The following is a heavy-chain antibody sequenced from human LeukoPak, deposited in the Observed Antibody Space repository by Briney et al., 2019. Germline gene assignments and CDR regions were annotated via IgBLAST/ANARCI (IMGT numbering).Heavy chain of an antibody. CDR3: ARRITMVRGVIISLLYFDY. J-gene: IGHJ4*02. CDR2: IYHSGST. Sequence: PSETLSLTCAVSGYSISSGYYWGWIRQPPGKGLERIGSIYHSGSTYYNPSLKSRVTISVDTSKNQFSLKLSSVTAADTAVYYCARRITMVRGVIISLLYFDYWGQGTLVTVSS. V-gene: IGHV4-38-2*01. D-gene: IGHD3-10*01. CDR1: GYSISSGYY.